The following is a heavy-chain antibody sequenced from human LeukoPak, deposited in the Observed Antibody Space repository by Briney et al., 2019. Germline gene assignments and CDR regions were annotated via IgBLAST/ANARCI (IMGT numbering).Heavy chain of an antibody. Sequence: PSETLSLTCTVSGGSISSYYWSWIRQPPGKGLEWIGYIYYSGSTNYNPSLKSRVTISVDTSKNQFSLKLSSVTAADTAVYYCAREREHYYDSSGHLGYFDYWGQGTLVTVSS. J-gene: IGHJ4*02. CDR2: IYYSGST. CDR1: GGSISSYY. D-gene: IGHD3-22*01. V-gene: IGHV4-59*01. CDR3: AREREHYYDSSGHLGYFDY.